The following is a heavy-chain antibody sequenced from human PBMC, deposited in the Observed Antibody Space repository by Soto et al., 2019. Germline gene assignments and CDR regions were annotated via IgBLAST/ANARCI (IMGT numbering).Heavy chain of an antibody. J-gene: IGHJ4*02. CDR3: ARRNTSGYLRYFDS. CDR2: TFPIFDRG. CDR1: GGTFSSYP. V-gene: IGHV1-69*05. Sequence: SVKVSCKASGGTFSSYPITWVRQAPGQGLERMGGTFPIFDRGNYAQKFQGRLTITTDKSTNTAYMELSSLRSEDTAVYYCARRNTSGYLRYFDSWGQGTLVTVSS. D-gene: IGHD3-22*01.